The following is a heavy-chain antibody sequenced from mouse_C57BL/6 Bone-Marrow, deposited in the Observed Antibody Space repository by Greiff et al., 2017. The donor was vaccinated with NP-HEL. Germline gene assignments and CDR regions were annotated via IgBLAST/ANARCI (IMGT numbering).Heavy chain of an antibody. CDR1: GYTFTDYN. V-gene: IGHV1-18*01. CDR2: INPNNGGT. CDR3: AYGSSLYWYFDV. Sequence: SGPELVKPGASVKIPCKASGYTFTDYNMDWVKQSHGKGLEWIGDINPNNGGTIYNQKFKGKATLTVDKSSRTSYMELRRLTYENPAVYYCAYGSSLYWYFDVWGTGTTVTVSA. D-gene: IGHD1-1*01. J-gene: IGHJ1*03.